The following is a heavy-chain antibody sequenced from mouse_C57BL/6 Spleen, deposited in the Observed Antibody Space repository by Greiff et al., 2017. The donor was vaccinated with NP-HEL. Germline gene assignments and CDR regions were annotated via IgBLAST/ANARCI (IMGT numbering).Heavy chain of an antibody. CDR1: GFTFSDYG. J-gene: IGHJ1*03. CDR3: ARPYDYDRYFDV. Sequence: EVHLVESGGGLVKPGGSLKLSCAASGFTFSDYGMHWVRQAPEKGLEWVAYISSGSSTIYYADTVKGRFTISRDNAKNTLFLQMTSLRSEDTAMYYCARPYDYDRYFDVWGTGTTVTVSS. D-gene: IGHD2-4*01. CDR2: ISSGSSTI. V-gene: IGHV5-17*01.